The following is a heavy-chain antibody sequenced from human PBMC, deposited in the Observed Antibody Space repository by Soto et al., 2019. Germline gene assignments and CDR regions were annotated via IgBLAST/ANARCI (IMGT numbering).Heavy chain of an antibody. CDR3: ARDSGAKLSSS. CDR2: IVPIYRTA. V-gene: IGHV1-69*01. D-gene: IGHD6-13*01. J-gene: IGHJ4*02. Sequence: QVQLVQSGAEVREPGSSVKVSCKASGGTFSSYRINWVRQAPGQGLEWVGGIVPIYRTADYAQKFQGRVSNTADESARTTYLELSSLKSQDTAVYYCARDSGAKLSSSWGQGTLVTVSS. CDR1: GGTFSSYR.